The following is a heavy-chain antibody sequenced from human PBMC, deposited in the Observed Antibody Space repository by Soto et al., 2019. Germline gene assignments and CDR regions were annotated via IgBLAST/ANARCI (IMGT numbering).Heavy chain of an antibody. D-gene: IGHD3-3*01. V-gene: IGHV2-5*02. CDR3: AHRVLRTVFGLVTTTAIYFDF. CDR1: GFSLTTSGVG. Sequence: QITLKESGPTVVKPTETLTLTCTFSGFSLTTSGVGVGWVRQSPGKAPEGLAPIYWDDDKRYSTSLNSRLIITKDTSKNQVVLTMANVDPADTATYYCAHRVLRTVFGLVTTTAIYFDFWGPGTPVVVSS. J-gene: IGHJ4*02. CDR2: IYWDDDK.